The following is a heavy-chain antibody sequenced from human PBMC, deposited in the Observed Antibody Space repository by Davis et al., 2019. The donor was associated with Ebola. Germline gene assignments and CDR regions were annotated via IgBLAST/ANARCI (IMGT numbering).Heavy chain of an antibody. CDR1: GFTFSRYE. V-gene: IGHV3-48*03. CDR3: ARGAVGYSGSYYRYFDY. CDR2: ISSSGSTI. Sequence: GGSLRLSCAASGFTFSRYEMNWVRQAPGKGLEWVSYISSSGSTIYYADSVKGRFTISRDNAKNSLYLQMNSLRAEDTAVYYCARGAVGYSGSYYRYFDYWGQGTLVTVSS. J-gene: IGHJ4*02. D-gene: IGHD1-26*01.